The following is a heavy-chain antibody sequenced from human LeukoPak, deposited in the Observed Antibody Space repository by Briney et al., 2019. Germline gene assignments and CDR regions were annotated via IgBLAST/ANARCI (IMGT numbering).Heavy chain of an antibody. Sequence: SETLSLTCTVSGGSISSSSYYWGWIRQPPGKGLEWIGSIYYSGSTYYNPSLKSRVTISVDTSKNQFSLKLSSVTAADTAVYYCARHLKCFGLPSPYYMDVWGKGTTVTVSS. V-gene: IGHV4-39*01. CDR3: ARHLKCFGLPSPYYMDV. D-gene: IGHD3-10*01. CDR1: GGSISSSSYY. CDR2: IYYSGST. J-gene: IGHJ6*03.